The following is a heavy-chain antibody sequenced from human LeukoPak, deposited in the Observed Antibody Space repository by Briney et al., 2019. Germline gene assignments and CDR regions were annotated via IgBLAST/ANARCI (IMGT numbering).Heavy chain of an antibody. CDR3: AKGRSYGSGSYRAFDY. V-gene: IGHV3-53*05. J-gene: IGHJ4*02. Sequence: GGSLRLSCAVSGFTVSSNYMSWVRQAPGKGLGWVSVLYNGGNTYYADSVKGRFTVSRDNSKNTLYLQMNSLRAENTAVYYCAKGRSYGSGSYRAFDYWGQGTLVTVSS. D-gene: IGHD3-10*01. CDR2: LYNGGNT. CDR1: GFTVSSNY.